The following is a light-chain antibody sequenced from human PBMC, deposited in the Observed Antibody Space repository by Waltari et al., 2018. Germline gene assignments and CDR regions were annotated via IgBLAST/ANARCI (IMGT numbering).Light chain of an antibody. CDR3: VAWDDSLSGRV. V-gene: IGLV1-47*01. CDR2: GKN. CDR1: SSNIGKNN. J-gene: IGLJ3*02. Sequence: QSVLTQPPSASGTPGQRLTIYCSGSSSNIGKNNVYWYQQVPGTAPKFHVEGKNKRPAGVPDRVSGSKSGTSASLAISGLRSEDEADYYCVAWDDSLSGRVFGGGTKLTVL.